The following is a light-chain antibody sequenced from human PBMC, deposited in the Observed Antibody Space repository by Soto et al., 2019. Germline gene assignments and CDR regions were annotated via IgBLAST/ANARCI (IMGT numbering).Light chain of an antibody. CDR2: DVS. CDR3: SSYTSSSTWV. V-gene: IGLV2-14*01. J-gene: IGLJ3*02. CDR1: SSDVGGYNY. Sequence: QSALTQPASVSGSPGQSITISCTGTSSDVGGYNYVSWYQQHPGKAPKLMIYDVSNRPSGVSNRFSGSKSGNTASLTISGLQVEDEADYYCSSYTSSSTWVLGGGTKVTVL.